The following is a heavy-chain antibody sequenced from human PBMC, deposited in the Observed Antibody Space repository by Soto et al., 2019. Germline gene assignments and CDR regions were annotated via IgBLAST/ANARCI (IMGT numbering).Heavy chain of an antibody. CDR1: GFTFSNAW. CDR2: IKSKTDGGTT. D-gene: IGHD4-17*01. CDR3: TTVAVTKSRQFEGQFDY. J-gene: IGHJ4*02. V-gene: IGHV3-15*01. Sequence: PGGSLRLSCAASGFTFSNAWMSWVRQAPGKGLEWVGRIKSKTDGGTTDYAAPVKGRFTTSRDDSKNTLYLQMNSLKTEDTAVYYCTTVAVTKSRQFEGQFDYWGQGTLVTVSS.